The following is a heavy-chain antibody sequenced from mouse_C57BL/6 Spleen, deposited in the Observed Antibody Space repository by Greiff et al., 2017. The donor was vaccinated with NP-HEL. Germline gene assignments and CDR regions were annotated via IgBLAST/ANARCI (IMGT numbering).Heavy chain of an antibody. CDR2: ILPGSGST. D-gene: IGHD2-4*01. J-gene: IGHJ3*01. V-gene: IGHV1-9*01. CDR3: ARLRSDYWFAY. CDR1: GYTFTGYW. Sequence: QVQLQQSGAELMKPGASVKLSCKATGYTFTGYWIEWVKQRPGHGLEWIGEILPGSGSTNYNEKFKGKATFTADTSSNTAYTQLSSLTTEDSAIYYCARLRSDYWFAYWGQGTLVTVSA.